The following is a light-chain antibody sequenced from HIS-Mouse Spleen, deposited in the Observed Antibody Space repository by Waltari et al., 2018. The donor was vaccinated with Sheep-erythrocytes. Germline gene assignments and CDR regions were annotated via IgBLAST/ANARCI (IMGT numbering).Light chain of an antibody. Sequence: SYELTQPPSVSVSPGQTARITCSGDALPKKYAYWYQQKSGQAPGLAIYEDSKRPSGIPARFSGSTSGTMATLTISGAQVEDEADYYCYSTDSSGNHWVFGGGTKLTVL. CDR3: YSTDSSGNHWV. V-gene: IGLV3-10*01. J-gene: IGLJ3*02. CDR1: ALPKKY. CDR2: EDS.